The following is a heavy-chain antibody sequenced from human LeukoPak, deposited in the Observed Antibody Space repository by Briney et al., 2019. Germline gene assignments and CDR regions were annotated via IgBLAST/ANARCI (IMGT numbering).Heavy chain of an antibody. Sequence: GGSLRLSCAASGFNVSIDYMSWVRQAPGKGLEWVSVIYSSGSTHYADSVKGRVTISRDTSKNILYLQMNSLRAEDTAVYYCAGEPGDYDPWGQGTLVTVSS. CDR2: IYSSGST. V-gene: IGHV3-66*01. D-gene: IGHD4-17*01. J-gene: IGHJ5*02. CDR1: GFNVSIDY. CDR3: AGEPGDYDP.